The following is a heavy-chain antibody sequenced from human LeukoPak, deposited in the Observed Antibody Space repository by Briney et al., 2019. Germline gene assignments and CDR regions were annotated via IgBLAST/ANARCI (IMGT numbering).Heavy chain of an antibody. J-gene: IGHJ3*02. Sequence: SETLSLTCAVYGGSFSGYYWSWIRQPPGKGLEWIGEINHSGSTNYNPSLKSRVTISVGTSKNQFSLKLSSVTAADTAVYYCKLVTASDAFDIWGQGTMVTVSS. CDR2: INHSGST. V-gene: IGHV4-34*01. D-gene: IGHD2-21*02. CDR1: GGSFSGYY. CDR3: KLVTASDAFDI.